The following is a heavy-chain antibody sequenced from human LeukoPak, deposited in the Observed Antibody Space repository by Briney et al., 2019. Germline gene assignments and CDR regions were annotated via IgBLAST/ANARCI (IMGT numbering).Heavy chain of an antibody. CDR3: ARDLRYCSGGSCYRDASDI. CDR1: GGSISSYY. D-gene: IGHD2-15*01. J-gene: IGHJ3*02. V-gene: IGHV4-59*01. CDR2: IYYSGST. Sequence: PSETLSLTCTVSGGSISSYYWSWIRQPPGKGLEWIGYIYYSGSTNYNPSLKSRVTISVDTSKNQFSLKLSSVTAADTAVYYCARDLRYCSGGSCYRDASDIWGQGTMVTVSS.